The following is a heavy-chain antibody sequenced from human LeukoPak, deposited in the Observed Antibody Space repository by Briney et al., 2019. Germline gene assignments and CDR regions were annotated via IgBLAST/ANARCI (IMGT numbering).Heavy chain of an antibody. D-gene: IGHD3-22*01. V-gene: IGHV4-31*03. CDR1: GGSISSGGYF. CDR2: IYYSGST. CDR3: ARRGSSGYYFDY. J-gene: IGHJ4*02. Sequence: SETLSLTCTVSGGSISSGGYFWSWIRQHPGKGLEWIGYIYYSGSTNYNSSLKSRFTISVDTTKNQFSLKLSSVTAADTAVYYCARRGSSGYYFDYWGQGTLVTVSS.